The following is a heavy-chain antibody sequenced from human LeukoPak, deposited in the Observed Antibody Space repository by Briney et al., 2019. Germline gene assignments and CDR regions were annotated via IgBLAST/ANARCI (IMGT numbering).Heavy chain of an antibody. J-gene: IGHJ4*02. CDR3: AMNWNDNER. CDR2: ISSSSSYI. D-gene: IGHD1-1*01. CDR1: GFTFSGYS. Sequence: KTGGSLRLSCAASGFTFSGYSMNWVRQAPGKGLEWVSSISSSSSYIYYADSVKGRFTISRDNAKNSLYLQMNSLRAEDTAVYYCAMNWNDNERWGQGTLSPSPQ. V-gene: IGHV3-21*01.